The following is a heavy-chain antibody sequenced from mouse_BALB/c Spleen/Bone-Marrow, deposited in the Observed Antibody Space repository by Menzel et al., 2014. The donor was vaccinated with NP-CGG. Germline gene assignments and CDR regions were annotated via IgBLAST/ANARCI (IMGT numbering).Heavy chain of an antibody. D-gene: IGHD2-14*01. Sequence: VHLVESGPELVKPGASVKISCKASGYAFSSSWMNWVKQRPGQGLEWIGRIYPGDGDTNYNGKFKGKATLTADKSSSTAYMQLSSLTSVDSAVYYCASPYYRYDGFAYWGQGTLVTVSA. J-gene: IGHJ3*01. CDR1: GYAFSSSW. V-gene: IGHV1-82*01. CDR2: IYPGDGDT. CDR3: ASPYYRYDGFAY.